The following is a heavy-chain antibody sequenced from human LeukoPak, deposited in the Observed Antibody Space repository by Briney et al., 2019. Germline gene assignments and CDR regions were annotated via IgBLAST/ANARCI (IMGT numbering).Heavy chain of an antibody. Sequence: SVKVSCKASRGTFSSYAISWVRQAPGQGLEWMGGIIPIFGTANYAQKFQGRVTITADESTSTAYMELSSLRSEDTAVYYCARDPSSACPFDYWGQGTLVTVSS. V-gene: IGHV1-69*01. CDR1: RGTFSSYA. J-gene: IGHJ4*02. D-gene: IGHD3-16*01. CDR2: IIPIFGTA. CDR3: ARDPSSACPFDY.